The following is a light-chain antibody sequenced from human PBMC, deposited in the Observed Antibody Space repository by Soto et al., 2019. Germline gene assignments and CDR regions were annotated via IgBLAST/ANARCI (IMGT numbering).Light chain of an antibody. Sequence: DIQMTQSPSSLSVSVGDRVNITCRASQSISNYLNWYQQKPGKAPKFLISVASSLQSGVPSRFSGSGSGTDFTLTISSLQPEDFATDSCQQSYSTPFTFGPGTKVDI. CDR3: QQSYSTPFT. V-gene: IGKV1-39*01. CDR2: VAS. J-gene: IGKJ3*01. CDR1: QSISNY.